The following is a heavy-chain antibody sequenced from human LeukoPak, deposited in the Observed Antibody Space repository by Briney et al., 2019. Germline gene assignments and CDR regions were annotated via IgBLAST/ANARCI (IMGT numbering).Heavy chain of an antibody. CDR2: ISGSGGGT. CDR3: AKNYDYVWGSYRHNYFDY. D-gene: IGHD3-16*02. CDR1: VFTFSSYA. Sequence: PGGSLRLSCAASVFTFSSYAMSLVRQAPGKGLEWVSAISGSGGGTYYADSVKGRFTISRDNSKNTLYLQMNSLRAEDTAVYYCAKNYDYVWGSYRHNYFDYWGQGTLVTVSS. V-gene: IGHV3-23*01. J-gene: IGHJ4*02.